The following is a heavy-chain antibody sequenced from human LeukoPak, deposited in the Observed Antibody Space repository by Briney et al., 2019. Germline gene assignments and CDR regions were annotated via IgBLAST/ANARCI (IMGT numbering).Heavy chain of an antibody. D-gene: IGHD3-16*01. CDR1: GFTLSSYG. CDR2: ISFDGSNK. J-gene: IGHJ5*02. CDR3: ARDIYGGLGGWFDP. Sequence: GRSLRLSCAASGFTLSSYGMHWVRQAPGKGLEWVAVISFDGSNKYYADSVKGRFTISRDNAKNSLYLQMNSLRAEDTAVYYCARDIYGGLGGWFDPWGQGTLVTVSS. V-gene: IGHV3-30*03.